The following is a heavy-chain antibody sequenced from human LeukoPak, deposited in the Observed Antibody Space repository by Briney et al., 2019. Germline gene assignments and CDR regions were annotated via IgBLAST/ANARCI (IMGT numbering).Heavy chain of an antibody. D-gene: IGHD3-16*01. V-gene: IGHV1-46*01. CDR1: GYTFTSNY. J-gene: IGHJ4*02. CDR2: INPSGGST. Sequence: ASVKVSCKGSGYTFTSNYMHWVRQAPGQGLEWMGIINPSGGSTSYAQKFQGRVTMTRDTSTSTVYMELSSLRSEDTAVYYCARASLGDLFYSGFWGQGTLVTVSS. CDR3: ARASLGDLFYSGF.